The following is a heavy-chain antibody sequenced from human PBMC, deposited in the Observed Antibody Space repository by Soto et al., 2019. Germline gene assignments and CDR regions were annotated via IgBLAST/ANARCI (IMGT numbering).Heavy chain of an antibody. CDR1: GGTFSSYR. CDR3: ARDSGAKLSSS. Sequence: QVQLVQSGADMRRPGSSVKVSCKASGGTFSSYRINWVRQAPGQGLEWVGGIVPIYRTADYAQKFQGRVTITADESARTAYIELRGLKSQETAVYYCARDSGAKLSSSWGQGTLVTVSS. V-gene: IGHV1-69*01. CDR2: IVPIYRTA. J-gene: IGHJ4*02. D-gene: IGHD6-13*01.